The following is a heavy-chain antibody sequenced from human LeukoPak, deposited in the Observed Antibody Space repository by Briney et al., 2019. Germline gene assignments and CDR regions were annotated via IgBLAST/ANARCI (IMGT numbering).Heavy chain of an antibody. J-gene: IGHJ4*02. CDR3: AKWGDYDVLTGYYDPDY. D-gene: IGHD3-9*01. Sequence: GGSLSLSCVASGFTFSNYAMSWVRPAPGKGLEWVSAITGSGGITYYADPVKGRFTISRDNSRNTLYLQMNSLRAEDTAVYYCAKWGDYDVLTGYYDPDYWGQGTLVTVSS. V-gene: IGHV3-23*01. CDR2: ITGSGGIT. CDR1: GFTFSNYA.